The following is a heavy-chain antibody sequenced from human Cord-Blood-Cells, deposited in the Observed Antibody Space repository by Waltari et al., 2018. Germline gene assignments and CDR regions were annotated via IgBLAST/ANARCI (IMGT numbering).Heavy chain of an antibody. CDR3: AREGLGYCSSTSCYALDY. V-gene: IGHV4-34*01. Sequence: QVQLQQWGAGLLKPSETLSLTCAVYGGSFSGYYWSWIRQPPGKGLEWIGEINHRGSTNYNPSLKSRVTISVDTSKNQFSLKLSSVTAADTAVYYCAREGLGYCSSTSCYALDYWGQGTLVTVSS. CDR2: INHRGST. CDR1: GGSFSGYY. J-gene: IGHJ4*02. D-gene: IGHD2-2*01.